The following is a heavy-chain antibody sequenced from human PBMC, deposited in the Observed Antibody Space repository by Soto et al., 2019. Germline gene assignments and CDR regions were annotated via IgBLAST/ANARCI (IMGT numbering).Heavy chain of an antibody. CDR2: IYYNGST. CDR1: GGSISIGGYY. Sequence: QVQLQESGPGLVKPSQTLSLTCSVSGGSISIGGYYWSWIRQHPGKGLEWIGYIYYNGSTYYNPSLKSRVTISVDTSKNQFSLKLSSVTAADTAVYYCARDRWWTGYYYYGMDVWGQGTTVTVSS. D-gene: IGHD2-15*01. V-gene: IGHV4-31*03. J-gene: IGHJ6*02. CDR3: ARDRWWTGYYYYGMDV.